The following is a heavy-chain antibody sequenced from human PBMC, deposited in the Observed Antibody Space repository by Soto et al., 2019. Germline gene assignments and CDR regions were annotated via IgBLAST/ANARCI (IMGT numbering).Heavy chain of an antibody. CDR2: ISWNSGSI. J-gene: IGHJ6*03. D-gene: IGHD3-10*01. CDR1: GFTFDDYA. Sequence: PGGSLRLSCAASGFTFDDYAMHWVRQAPGKGLEWVSGISWNSGSIGYADSVKGRFTISRDNAKNSLYLQMNSLRAEDTALYYCAKEDGSGSYFLWYYMDVWGKGTTVTVSS. V-gene: IGHV3-9*01. CDR3: AKEDGSGSYFLWYYMDV.